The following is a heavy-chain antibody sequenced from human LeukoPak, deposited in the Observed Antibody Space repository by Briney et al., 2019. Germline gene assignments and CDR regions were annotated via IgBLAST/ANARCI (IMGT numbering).Heavy chain of an antibody. J-gene: IGHJ6*03. D-gene: IGHD6-19*01. CDR1: GYTFTSYD. V-gene: IGHV1-8*03. CDR3: ARRAVDNSYYYYMDV. CDR2: MNPKSGNT. Sequence: GASVKVSCKASGYTFTSYDINWVRQVTGQGPEWMGWMNPKSGNTGYAQKFQGRVTITRNTSISTAYMEVSSLRYEDTAVYYCARRAVDNSYYYYMDVWGKGTTVTVSS.